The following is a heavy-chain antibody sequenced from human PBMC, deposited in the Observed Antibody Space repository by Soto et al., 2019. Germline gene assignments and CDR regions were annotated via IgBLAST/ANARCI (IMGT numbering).Heavy chain of an antibody. CDR2: ISPNGDST. D-gene: IGHD1-26*01. J-gene: IGHJ4*02. V-gene: IGHV3-64*01. CDR3: ARGQTWAHFDY. CDR1: GFTFSSYA. Sequence: EVQLVESGGGLVQPGGPLRLSCAASGFTFSSYAMHWVRQAPGKGLEYVSAISPNGDSTYYANSVKGRFTISRDNSKSTLYLQMGSLRAEDLAVYYCARGQTWAHFDYWGQGTLVTVSS.